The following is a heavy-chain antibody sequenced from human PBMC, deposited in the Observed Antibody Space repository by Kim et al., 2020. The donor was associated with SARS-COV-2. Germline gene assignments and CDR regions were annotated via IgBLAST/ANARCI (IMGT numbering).Heavy chain of an antibody. Sequence: SETLSLTCTVSNSSIGIGYYWAWIRQPPGRGLEWIGSISHTGNTYSNPSLRGRISISVDTSKRQFSLNVTSVTAADTAVYCCSRLQMTGWFGFDSGGQGT. D-gene: IGHD3-16*01. J-gene: IGHJ4*01. CDR2: ISHTGNT. CDR3: SRLQMTGWFGFDS. V-gene: IGHV4-38-2*02. CDR1: NSSIGIGYY.